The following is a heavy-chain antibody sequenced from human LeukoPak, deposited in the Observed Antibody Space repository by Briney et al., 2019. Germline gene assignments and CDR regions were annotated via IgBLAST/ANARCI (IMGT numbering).Heavy chain of an antibody. V-gene: IGHV3-23*01. CDR2: ISDSNGST. D-gene: IGHD5-18*01. CDR3: AKDRYSYGYLY. J-gene: IGHJ4*02. Sequence: GGSLRLSCAASGFTFSSYAMSWVRQAPGKGLEWVSTISDSNGSTYYADSVKGRFTISRDNSKNTLDLQMNSLRAEDTAVYYCAKDRYSYGYLYWGQGTLVTVSS. CDR1: GFTFSSYA.